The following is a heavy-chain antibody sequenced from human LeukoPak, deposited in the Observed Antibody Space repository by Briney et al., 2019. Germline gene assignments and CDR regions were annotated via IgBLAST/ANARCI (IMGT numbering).Heavy chain of an antibody. CDR2: INWNGGNT. D-gene: IGHD6-13*01. J-gene: IGHJ4*02. V-gene: IGHV3-20*04. CDR1: GFAFEDYG. CDR3: AKDVGYSTAYCDS. Sequence: GGSLRLSCAASGFAFEDYGMTWVRRAPGKGMEWVSTINWNGGNTKYADSVKGRFTISRDNAKNSLYLQMNSLTEEDTALYYCAKDVGYSTAYCDSWGQGTLVTVSS.